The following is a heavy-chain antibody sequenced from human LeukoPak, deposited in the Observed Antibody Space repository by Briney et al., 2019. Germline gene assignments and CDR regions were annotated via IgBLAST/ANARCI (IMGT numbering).Heavy chain of an antibody. J-gene: IGHJ3*02. CDR3: ASGYYDILTGYSVDAFDI. Sequence: SETLSLTCAVYGGPFSGYYWSWIRQPPGKGLEWIGEINHSGGTNYNPSLKSRVTISVDTSKNQFSLKLSSVTAADTAVYYCASGYYDILTGYSVDAFDIWGQGTMVTVSS. CDR2: INHSGGT. CDR1: GGPFSGYY. D-gene: IGHD3-9*01. V-gene: IGHV4-34*01.